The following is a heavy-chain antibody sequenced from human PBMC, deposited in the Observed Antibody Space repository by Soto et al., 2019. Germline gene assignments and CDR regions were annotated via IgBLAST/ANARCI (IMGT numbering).Heavy chain of an antibody. Sequence: GGSLRLSCAASGFIFSTYGMHWVRQAPGKGLEWVAVISYDGSNKYYADSVKGRFTISRDNSKNTPYLQMNSLRAEDTAVYYCAKVIDLWSGFYGMDVWGQGTTVTVS. CDR3: AKVIDLWSGFYGMDV. J-gene: IGHJ6*02. CDR2: ISYDGSNK. D-gene: IGHD3-3*01. CDR1: GFIFSTYG. V-gene: IGHV3-30*18.